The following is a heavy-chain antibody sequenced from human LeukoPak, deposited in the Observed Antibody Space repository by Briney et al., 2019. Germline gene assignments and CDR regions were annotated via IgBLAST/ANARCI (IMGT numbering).Heavy chain of an antibody. CDR1: GFTFSSYA. J-gene: IGHJ4*02. CDR2: ISSNGGST. D-gene: IGHD6-6*01. CDR3: VKDDSSSPRDY. Sequence: GGSLRLSCSASGFTFSSYAMHWVRQAPGKGLEYVSAISSNGGSTYYADSVKGRITISRDNSKNTLYLQMSSLRAEDTAVYYCVKDDSSSPRDYWGQGTLVTVSS. V-gene: IGHV3-64D*06.